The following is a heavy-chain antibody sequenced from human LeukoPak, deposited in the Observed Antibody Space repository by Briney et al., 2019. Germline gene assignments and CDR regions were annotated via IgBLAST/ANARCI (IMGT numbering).Heavy chain of an antibody. CDR1: GGSISRYY. CDR3: ARESSGWYDQYFQH. V-gene: IGHV4-59*01. D-gene: IGHD6-19*01. CDR2: IYYSGST. Sequence: SETLSLTCTVSGGSISRYYWSCIRQPRGRGLEWIGYIYYSGSTNYNPSLKSRVTISVDTSKNQFSLKLSSVTAADTAVYYCARESSGWYDQYFQHWGQGTLVCVSS. J-gene: IGHJ1*01.